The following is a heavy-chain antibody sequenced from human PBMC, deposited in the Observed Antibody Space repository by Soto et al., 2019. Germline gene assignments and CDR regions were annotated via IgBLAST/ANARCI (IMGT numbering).Heavy chain of an antibody. D-gene: IGHD2-15*01. CDR3: ARGGDTHCSGGSCYVFPFDY. Sequence: PSETLSLTCTISGVSISSYYWSWIRQPPGKGLEWIGYIYYSGSTNYNPSLKSRVTISVDTSKNQFSLKLSSVTAADTAVCYCARGGDTHCSGGSCYVFPFDYWGQGTLVTVSS. CDR2: IYYSGST. CDR1: GVSISSYY. J-gene: IGHJ4*02. V-gene: IGHV4-59*01.